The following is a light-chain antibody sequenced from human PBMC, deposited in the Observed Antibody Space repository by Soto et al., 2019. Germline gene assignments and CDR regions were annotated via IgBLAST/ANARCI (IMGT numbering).Light chain of an antibody. Sequence: EILLTQSPGTLSLSPGDRATLSCRASQSLSNSFLARYQQKPGQTPRLLISGASIRATDIPDRFSGSGSGTDFTLTISRLEHEDIAVFFCQRYGRLPLSFGGGTKVEIK. CDR1: QSLSNSF. J-gene: IGKJ4*01. CDR3: QRYGRLPLS. V-gene: IGKV3-20*01. CDR2: GAS.